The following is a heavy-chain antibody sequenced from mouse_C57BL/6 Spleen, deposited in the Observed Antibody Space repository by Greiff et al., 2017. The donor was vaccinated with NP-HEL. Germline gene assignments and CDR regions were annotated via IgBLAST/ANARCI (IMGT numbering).Heavy chain of an antibody. CDR1: GFTFSSYG. CDR2: ISSGGSYT. V-gene: IGHV5-6*01. D-gene: IGHD1-1*01. CDR3: ARQITTVSYYFDY. Sequence: EVKLVESGGDLVKPGGSLKLSCAASGFTFSSYGMSWVRQTPDKRLEWVATISSGGSYTYYPDSVKGRFTISRDNAKNTLYLQMSSLKSEDTAMYYCARQITTVSYYFDYWGQGTTLTVSS. J-gene: IGHJ2*01.